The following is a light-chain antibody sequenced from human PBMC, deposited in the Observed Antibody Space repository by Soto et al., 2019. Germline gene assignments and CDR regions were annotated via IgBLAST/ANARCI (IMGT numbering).Light chain of an antibody. CDR1: QSIGTW. V-gene: IGKV1-5*03. CDR2: KAS. J-gene: IGKJ1*01. CDR3: QQYNSYWT. Sequence: QMTQSPSFLSASVGDRVTITCRASQSIGTWLAWYQQSPGTAPKLLIYKASSLESGVPSRFSGNGSGTDFTLTINSLQPEDCATYYCQQYNSYWTFGLGTKVDI.